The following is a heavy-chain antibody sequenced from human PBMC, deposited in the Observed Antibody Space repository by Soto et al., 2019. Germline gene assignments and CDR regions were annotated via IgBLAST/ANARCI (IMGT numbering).Heavy chain of an antibody. CDR3: ARAIGGNNWNPNWFDS. Sequence: KPSETLSLTCTVSGDSITRRDYYWTWIRQYPGKGLEWIGYIHHSGAAHYNPSLKSRLTISVDTSRNQFSLKLTSVTAADTAVYYCARAIGGNNWNPNWFDSWGQGTKVTVSS. V-gene: IGHV4-31*03. D-gene: IGHD1-20*01. J-gene: IGHJ5*01. CDR2: IHHSGAA. CDR1: GDSITRRDYY.